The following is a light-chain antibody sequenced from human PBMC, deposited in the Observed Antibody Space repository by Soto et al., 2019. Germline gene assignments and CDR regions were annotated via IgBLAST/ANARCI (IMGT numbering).Light chain of an antibody. CDR1: QNIRGW. V-gene: IGKV1-5*01. CDR3: QQYKGYFPLT. CDR2: DAS. Sequence: DIRMTQSPSTLSTSVGDRVTITCRASQNIRGWLAWYQQKPGKAPKLLIYDASTLQSGVPSRFSGSGSGTEFTLTISSLQPDDFATYYCQQYKGYFPLTFGGGTKVEIK. J-gene: IGKJ4*01.